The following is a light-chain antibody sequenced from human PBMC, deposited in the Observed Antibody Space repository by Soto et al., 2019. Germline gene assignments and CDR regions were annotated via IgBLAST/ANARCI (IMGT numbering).Light chain of an antibody. V-gene: IGLV2-14*01. J-gene: IGLJ1*01. CDR3: SSYTSSSTYV. CDR2: EVS. CDR1: SSDVGGYNY. Sequence: QSALTQPASVSGSPGQSITISCTGASSDVGGYNYVSWSQQHPGKAPQLLIYEVSNRPSGVFNGLSGSKSVNAASLTISGPQADDQPYYHGSSYTSSSTYVFRTGTQLTV.